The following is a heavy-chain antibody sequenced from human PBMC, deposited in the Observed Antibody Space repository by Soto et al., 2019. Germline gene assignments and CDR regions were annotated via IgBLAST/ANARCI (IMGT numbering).Heavy chain of an antibody. CDR1: GYRFSTYW. D-gene: IGHD1-26*01. Sequence: GESLKISCKASGYRFSTYWIGWVRQRPGKGPEWMAIIHPGDSDTRENPSFQGQVTISADKSSNTVHLQWRSLKASDTAIYYCARLGGIVDTGTWIQWGQGTPVTVS. CDR3: ARLGGIVDTGTWIQ. V-gene: IGHV5-51*01. CDR2: IHPGDSDT. J-gene: IGHJ4*02.